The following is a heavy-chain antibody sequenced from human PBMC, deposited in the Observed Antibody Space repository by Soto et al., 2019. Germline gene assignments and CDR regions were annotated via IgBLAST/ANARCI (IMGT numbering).Heavy chain of an antibody. CDR2: VWYDESNT. CDR3: ARDPRASLEYLDY. D-gene: IGHD3-3*01. Sequence: QVQLVESGGGVVQPGRSLRLSCAASGFTFSSYGMHWVRQAPGKGPEWVAVVWYDESNTFYADSVKGRFTISRDNSKNTLYLQMNSLRVEDTAVYYCARDPRASLEYLDYWGQGTLVTVSS. CDR1: GFTFSSYG. J-gene: IGHJ4*02. V-gene: IGHV3-33*01.